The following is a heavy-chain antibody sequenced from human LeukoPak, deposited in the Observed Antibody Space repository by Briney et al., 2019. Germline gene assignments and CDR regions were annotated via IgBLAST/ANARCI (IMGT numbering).Heavy chain of an antibody. CDR1: GFTFSGYW. CDR3: ARGTIAAPGTDY. D-gene: IGHD6-13*01. CDR2: LKQDGSEK. V-gene: IGHV3-7*01. J-gene: IGHJ4*02. Sequence: PGGSLRLSCVASGFTFSGYWMPWVRQAPGKGLEWVANLKQDGSEKHFADSVKGRFTISRDNAENSLYLQMNSLRAEDTAMYYCARGTIAAPGTDYWGQGTLVTVSS.